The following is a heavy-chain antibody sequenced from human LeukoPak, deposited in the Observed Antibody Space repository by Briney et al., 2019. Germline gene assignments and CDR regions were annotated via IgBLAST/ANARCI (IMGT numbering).Heavy chain of an antibody. CDR1: GYTFTSYG. CDR2: ISAYNGNT. J-gene: IGHJ5*02. D-gene: IGHD2-2*01. CDR3: ARVEGGRHQLLSSRRYNWFDP. Sequence: ASVKVSCKASGYTFTSYGIRWVRQAPGQGLEWMGWISAYNGNTNYAQKLQGRVTMTTDTSTSTAYMELRSLRSDDTAVYYCARVEGGRHQLLSSRRYNWFDPWGQGTLVTVSS. V-gene: IGHV1-18*01.